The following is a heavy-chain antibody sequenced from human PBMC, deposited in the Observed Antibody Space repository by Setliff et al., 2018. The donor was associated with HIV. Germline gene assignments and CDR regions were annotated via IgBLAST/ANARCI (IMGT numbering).Heavy chain of an antibody. CDR2: IYYSGST. V-gene: IGHV4-59*11. D-gene: IGHD6-13*01. J-gene: IGHJ6*03. CDR1: GGSISSHY. Sequence: SETLSLTCTVSGGSISSHYWSWIRQPPGKGLEWIGYIYYSGSTNYNLSLKSRVTISVDTSKNQFSLKLSSVTAADTAVYYCARGFGSSWGGNYYYYYMDVWGKGTTVTVSS. CDR3: ARGFGSSWGGNYYYYYMDV.